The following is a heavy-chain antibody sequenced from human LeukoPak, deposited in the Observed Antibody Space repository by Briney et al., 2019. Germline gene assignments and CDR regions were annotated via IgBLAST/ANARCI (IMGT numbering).Heavy chain of an antibody. J-gene: IGHJ4*02. V-gene: IGHV3-23*01. Sequence: PGGALRLSCAASGFTFSSYSMNWVRQAPGKGLEWVSAISGSGGSTYSADSVKGRFTISRDNSKNTLYLQMNSLRAEDTAVYYCANYRSYLRYWGQGTLVTVSS. D-gene: IGHD3-16*02. CDR2: ISGSGGST. CDR3: ANYRSYLRY. CDR1: GFTFSSYS.